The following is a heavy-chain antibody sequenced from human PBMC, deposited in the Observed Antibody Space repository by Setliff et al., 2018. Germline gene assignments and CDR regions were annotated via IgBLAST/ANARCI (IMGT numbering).Heavy chain of an antibody. Sequence: VASVKVSCKASGYTFTSYAFSWVRQAPGQGLEWMGWINPIFGTANYAQKFQGRVTITADESTSTAYMELSSLRSEDTAVYYCARGLPSYYYYYMDVWGKGTTVTVSS. CDR3: ARGLPSYYYYYMDV. CDR2: INPIFGTA. V-gene: IGHV1-69*13. D-gene: IGHD5-12*01. CDR1: GYTFTSYA. J-gene: IGHJ6*03.